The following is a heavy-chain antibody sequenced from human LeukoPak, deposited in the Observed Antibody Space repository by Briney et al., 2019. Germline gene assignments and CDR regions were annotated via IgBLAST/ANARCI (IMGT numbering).Heavy chain of an antibody. J-gene: IGHJ5*02. CDR1: GGSFSGYY. V-gene: IGHV4-34*01. CDR2: IRYSGST. D-gene: IGHD5/OR15-5a*01. CDR3: ATSDTVSTYNWFDP. Sequence: PSETLSLTCAVYGGSFSGYYWSWIRQPPGKGLEWIGSIRYSGSTYYNPSLKSRVTISVDTSKNQFSLNLSSLTAADTAVYYCATSDTVSTYNWFDPWGQGTLVTVS.